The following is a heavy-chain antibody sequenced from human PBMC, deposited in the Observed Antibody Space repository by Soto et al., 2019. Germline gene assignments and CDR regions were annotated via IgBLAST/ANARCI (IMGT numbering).Heavy chain of an antibody. Sequence: QVQLQESGPGLVKPSGTLSLTCAVSGGSISSSHWWSWVRQPPGKGLEWIGEIYHSGTTNYNPSLKSRLNISIDKSKKQISLILSSVTAADTAVYYCARGPDLGWDWGQGTLVTVSS. CDR2: IYHSGTT. D-gene: IGHD2-21*01. V-gene: IGHV4-4*02. CDR3: ARGPDLGWD. J-gene: IGHJ4*02. CDR1: GGSISSSHW.